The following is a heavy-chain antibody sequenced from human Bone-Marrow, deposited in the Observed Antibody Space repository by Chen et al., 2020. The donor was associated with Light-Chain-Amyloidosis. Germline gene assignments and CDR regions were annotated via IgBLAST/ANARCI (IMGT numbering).Heavy chain of an antibody. CDR3: ASLYSSSSSHRVTN. CDR1: GGSFSGYY. Sequence: QVQLQQWGAGLLKPSETLSLTCAVYGGSFSGYYWSWIRQPPGKGLEWIGEINHSGSTNYNPSLKSRVTISVDTSKNQFSLKLSSVTAADTAVYYCASLYSSSSSHRVTNWGQGTLVTVSS. V-gene: IGHV4-34*01. J-gene: IGHJ4*02. CDR2: INHSGST. D-gene: IGHD6-6*01.